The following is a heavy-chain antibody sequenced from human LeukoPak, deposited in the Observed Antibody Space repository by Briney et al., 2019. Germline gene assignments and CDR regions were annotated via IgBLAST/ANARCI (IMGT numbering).Heavy chain of an antibody. J-gene: IGHJ4*02. V-gene: IGHV3-23*01. CDR1: GFTFSTHA. CDR3: GKEFSSGWFF. D-gene: IGHD6-13*01. Sequence: PGGSLRLSCAASGFTFSTHAMTWVRQAPGKGLEWVSSIDSSGDYTFYADSVKGRFTISRDNSKDTLYLQLSGLRAEDTAIYYCGKEFSSGWFFWDQGTLVSVSS. CDR2: IDSSGDYT.